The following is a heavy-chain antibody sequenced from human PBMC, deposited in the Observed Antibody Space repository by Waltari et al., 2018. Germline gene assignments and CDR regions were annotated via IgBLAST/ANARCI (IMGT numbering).Heavy chain of an antibody. CDR2: NSYDGSTT. CDR3: AKDSAFRYNLYANYYFEF. CDR1: VFPFTNYG. V-gene: IGHV3-30*18. D-gene: IGHD1-20*01. Sequence: QVQLVESGGGVVQPGGSLRLSCITSVFPFTNYGKHWVRQTPGKGLEWVAFNSYDGSTTYYADSVKGRFTISRDTSKNPVFLQMSSLRAEDTAVYYCAKDSAFRYNLYANYYFEFWGQGTLVTVSS. J-gene: IGHJ4*02.